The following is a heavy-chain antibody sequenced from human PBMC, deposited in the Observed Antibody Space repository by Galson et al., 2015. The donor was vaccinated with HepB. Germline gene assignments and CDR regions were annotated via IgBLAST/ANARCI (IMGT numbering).Heavy chain of an antibody. CDR2: INTNTGNP. CDR3: ARDLEAAAAGTSAFHYYYYCGMDV. D-gene: IGHD6-13*01. Sequence: SVKVSCKASGYTFTSYAMNWVRQAPGQGLEWMGWINTNTGNPTYAQGFTGRFVFSLDTSVSTAYLQISSLKAEDTAVYYCARDLEAAAAGTSAFHYYYYCGMDVWGQGTTVTVSS. V-gene: IGHV7-4-1*02. CDR1: GYTFTSYA. J-gene: IGHJ6*02.